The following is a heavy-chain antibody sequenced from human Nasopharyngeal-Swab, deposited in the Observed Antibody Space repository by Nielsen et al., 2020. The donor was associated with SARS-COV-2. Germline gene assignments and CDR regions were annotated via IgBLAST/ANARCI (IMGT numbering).Heavy chain of an antibody. Sequence: SLKISCAASGFTFDDYAMHWVRQAPGKGPEWVSGISWNSGSIGYADSVKGRFTISRDNAKNSLYLQMNSLRAEDTALYYCAKLPTDYYYYGMDVWGQGTTVTVSS. CDR1: GFTFDDYA. J-gene: IGHJ6*02. CDR3: AKLPTDYYYYGMDV. CDR2: ISWNSGSI. V-gene: IGHV3-9*01. D-gene: IGHD1-1*01.